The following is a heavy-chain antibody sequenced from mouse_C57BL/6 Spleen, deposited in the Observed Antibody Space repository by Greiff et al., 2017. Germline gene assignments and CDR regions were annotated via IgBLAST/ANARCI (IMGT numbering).Heavy chain of an antibody. CDR1: GYTFTSYG. D-gene: IGHD1-1*01. CDR2: IYPRSGNT. V-gene: IGHV1-81*01. Sequence: QVHVKQSGAELARPGASVKLSCKASGYTFTSYGISWVKQRTGQGLEWIGEIYPRSGNTYYNEKFKGKATLTADKSSSTAYMELRSLTSEDSAVYFCARDYGSLFDYWGQGTTLTVSS. CDR3: ARDYGSLFDY. J-gene: IGHJ2*01.